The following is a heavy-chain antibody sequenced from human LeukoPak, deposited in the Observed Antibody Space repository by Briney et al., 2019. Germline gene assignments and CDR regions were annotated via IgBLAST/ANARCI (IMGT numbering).Heavy chain of an antibody. CDR3: ARETDYYGSGSYRLKRYGMDV. V-gene: IGHV3-48*01. Sequence: GGSLRLSCAASGFTFSSYSMNWVRQAPGKGLEWVSYISSSSSTIYYADSVKGRFTISRDNAKNSLYLQVNSLRAEDTAVYYCARETDYYGSGSYRLKRYGMDVWGQGTTVTVSS. CDR1: GFTFSSYS. CDR2: ISSSSSTI. J-gene: IGHJ6*02. D-gene: IGHD3-10*01.